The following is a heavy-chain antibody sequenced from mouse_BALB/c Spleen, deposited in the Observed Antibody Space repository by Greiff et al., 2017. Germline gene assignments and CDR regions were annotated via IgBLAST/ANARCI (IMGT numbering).Heavy chain of an antibody. D-gene: IGHD2-3*01. CDR2: IYPGSGNT. CDR3: ARDGYFDY. CDR1: GYAFTNYW. V-gene: IGHV1-63*01. J-gene: IGHJ2*01. Sequence: VQGVESGAELVRPGTSVKISCKASGYAFTNYWLGWVKQRPGHGLEWIGDIYPGSGNTYYNEKFKGKATLTADKSSSTAYMQLSSLTSEDSAVYFCARDGYFDYWGQGTTLTVSS.